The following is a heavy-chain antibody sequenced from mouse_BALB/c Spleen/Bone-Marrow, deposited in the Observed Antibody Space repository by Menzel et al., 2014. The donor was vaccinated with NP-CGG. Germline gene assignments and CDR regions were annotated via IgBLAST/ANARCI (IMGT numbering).Heavy chain of an antibody. CDR2: IYPGDGDT. J-gene: IGHJ4*01. V-gene: IGHV1-87*01. D-gene: IGHD1-2*01. CDR1: GYTFTSYW. CDR3: ARRDYGIRENYYAMDY. Sequence: QVQLQQSGAELARPGASVKLSCKASGYTFTSYWMQWVKQRPGQGLEWIGAIYPGDGDTRYTQKFKGKATLTADKSSSTAYMQLSSLASEDSAVYYCARRDYGIRENYYAMDYWGQGTSVTGSS.